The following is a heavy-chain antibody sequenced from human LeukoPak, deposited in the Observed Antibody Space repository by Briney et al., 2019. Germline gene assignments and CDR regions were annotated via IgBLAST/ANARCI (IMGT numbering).Heavy chain of an antibody. J-gene: IGHJ4*02. CDR3: ARDSSSNYFDY. CDR2: IYYSGST. V-gene: IGHV4-39*07. CDR1: GGSISSSSYY. Sequence: PSETLSLTCTVSGGSISSSSYYWGWIRQPPGKGLEWIGSIYYSGSTYYNPSLKSRVTISVDTSKNQFSLKLSSVTVADTAVYYCARDSSSNYFDYWGQGTLVTVSS.